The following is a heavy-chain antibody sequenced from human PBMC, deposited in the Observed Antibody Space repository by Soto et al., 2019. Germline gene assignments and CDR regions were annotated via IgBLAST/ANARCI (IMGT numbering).Heavy chain of an antibody. CDR3: GRDTVTFDH. V-gene: IGHV3-33*01. D-gene: IGHD4-17*01. CDR2: IWYDGSNK. CDR1: GFTFSTYG. Sequence: QVQLVESGGGVVQPGRSLRLSCAASGFTFSTYGMNWVRQAPGKGLEWVAVIWYDGSNKYYAASMKGRFTLSRDNSKNTLYLQMNSLRAEDTAVYYCGRDTVTFDHWGQGTLVTGSS. J-gene: IGHJ4*02.